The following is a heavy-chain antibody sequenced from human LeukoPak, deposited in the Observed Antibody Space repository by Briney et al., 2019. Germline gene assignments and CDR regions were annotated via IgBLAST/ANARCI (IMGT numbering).Heavy chain of an antibody. CDR2: ISYDGSNK. D-gene: IGHD2-15*01. J-gene: IGHJ6*02. V-gene: IGHV3-30-3*01. Sequence: GGSLRLSYAASGFTFSSYAMHWVRQAPGKGLEWVAVISYDGSNKYYADSVKGRFTISRDNSKNTLYLQMNSLRADDTAVYYCARDFGGSWTDYYDMDVWGQGTTVTVSS. CDR1: GFTFSSYA. CDR3: ARDFGGSWTDYYDMDV.